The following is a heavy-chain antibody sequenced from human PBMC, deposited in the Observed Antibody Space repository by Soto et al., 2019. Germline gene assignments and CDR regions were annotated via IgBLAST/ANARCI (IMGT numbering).Heavy chain of an antibody. CDR3: ARANGDQYYYYYYGMDV. D-gene: IGHD4-17*01. J-gene: IGHJ6*02. Sequence: QVQLVQSGAEVKKPGSSVKVSCKASGGTFSSYAISWVRQAPGQGLEWMGGIIPIFGTANYAQKFQGRVTITADESTSTAYMELGSLRSEDTAVYYCARANGDQYYYYYYGMDVWGQGTTVTVSS. V-gene: IGHV1-69*01. CDR2: IIPIFGTA. CDR1: GGTFSSYA.